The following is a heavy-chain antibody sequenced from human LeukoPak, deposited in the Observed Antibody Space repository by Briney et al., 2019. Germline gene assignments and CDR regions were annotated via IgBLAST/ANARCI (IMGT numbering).Heavy chain of an antibody. Sequence: SETLSLTCSVSGYSITSGYYWGWIRQPPGKGLEWIGRINYSGSTYYNPSLKSRVTISVDTSKNQFSLKLSSVTAAETAVYYCAKGNWGNPFDIWGQGTMVTVFS. CDR1: GYSITSGYY. CDR3: AKGNWGNPFDI. CDR2: INYSGST. J-gene: IGHJ3*02. V-gene: IGHV4-38-2*02. D-gene: IGHD7-27*01.